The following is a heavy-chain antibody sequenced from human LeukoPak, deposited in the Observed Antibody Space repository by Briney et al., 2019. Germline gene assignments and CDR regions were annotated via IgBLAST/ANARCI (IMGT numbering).Heavy chain of an antibody. Sequence: GGSLRLSCAASGFTFSSYGMHWVRQAPGKGLEWVAVISYDGSNKYYADSVKGRFTISRDNSKNTLYLQMNSLRAEDTAVYYCAREARGVPSAFDIWGQGTMVTVSS. CDR3: AREARGVPSAFDI. CDR2: ISYDGSNK. CDR1: GFTFSSYG. V-gene: IGHV3-30*19. J-gene: IGHJ3*02. D-gene: IGHD3-10*01.